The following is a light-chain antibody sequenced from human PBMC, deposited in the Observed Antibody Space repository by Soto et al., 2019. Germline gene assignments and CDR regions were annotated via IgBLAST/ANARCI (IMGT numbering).Light chain of an antibody. J-gene: IGKJ2*01. CDR3: HQYYLTPYT. Sequence: DIVMTQSPGSLAVSLGERATINCKSSQTVLYSSNNKNYLAWYQQKPGQPPKLLIYWASTRESGVPERFSGSGSGTDFTLTISNLQAEDVAVYYCHQYYLTPYTFGQGTKLELK. CDR1: QTVLYSSNNKNY. V-gene: IGKV4-1*01. CDR2: WAS.